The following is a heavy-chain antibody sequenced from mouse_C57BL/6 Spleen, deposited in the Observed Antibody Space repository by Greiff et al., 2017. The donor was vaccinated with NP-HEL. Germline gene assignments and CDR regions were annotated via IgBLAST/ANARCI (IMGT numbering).Heavy chain of an antibody. D-gene: IGHD2-3*01. Sequence: EVQLQQSGPELVKPGASVKIPCKASGYTFTDYNMDWVKQSHGKSLEWIGDINPNNGGTIYNQKFKGKATLTVDKSSSTAYMELRSLTSEDTAVYYCARRRDDGYFYYFDYWGQGTTLTVSS. CDR1: GYTFTDYN. J-gene: IGHJ2*01. CDR3: ARRRDDGYFYYFDY. V-gene: IGHV1-18*01. CDR2: INPNNGGT.